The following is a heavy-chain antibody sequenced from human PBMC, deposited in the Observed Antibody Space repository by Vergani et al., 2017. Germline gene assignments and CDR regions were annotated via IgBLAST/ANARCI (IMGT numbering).Heavy chain of an antibody. D-gene: IGHD2-2*02. CDR1: GGSISSYY. Sequence: QVQLQESGPGLVKPSETLSLTCTVSGGSISSYYWSWIRQPAGKGLEWIGRIYTSGSTNYNPSLKSRVTMSVDTSKNQFSLKLSSVTAADTAVYYCARSRVKECSSTSCYNHYGMDVWGQGTTVTVSS. CDR3: ARSRVKECSSTSCYNHYGMDV. CDR2: IYTSGST. J-gene: IGHJ6*02. V-gene: IGHV4-4*07.